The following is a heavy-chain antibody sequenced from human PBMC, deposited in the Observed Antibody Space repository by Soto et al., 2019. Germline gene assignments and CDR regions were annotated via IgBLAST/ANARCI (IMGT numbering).Heavy chain of an antibody. CDR2: IYWNDDK. V-gene: IGHV2-5*01. CDR3: AHSGSSWFLGWFDP. CDR1: GFSLSTSGVG. Sequence: KESGPTLVKPTQTLTLTCTFSGFSLSTSGVGVGWIRQPPGKALEWLALIYWNDDKRYSPSLKSRLTITKDTSKNQVVLTMTNMDPVDTATYYCAHSGSSWFLGWFDPWGQGTLVTVSS. D-gene: IGHD6-13*01. J-gene: IGHJ5*02.